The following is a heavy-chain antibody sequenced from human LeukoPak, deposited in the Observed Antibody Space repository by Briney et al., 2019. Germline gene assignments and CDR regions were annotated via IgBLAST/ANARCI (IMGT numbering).Heavy chain of an antibody. J-gene: IGHJ4*02. CDR1: ALTFSDYS. V-gene: IGHV3-48*01. CDR2: ISSNGSTI. CDR3: ARGPKTSFDY. Sequence: SGGSLRLSCAASALTFSDYSMNWVRQAPGKGPEWISYISSNGSTIYYAASVKGRFTISRDSAKNSLYLQMNGLRAEDTAIYYCARGPKTSFDYWGQGTLVTVSS.